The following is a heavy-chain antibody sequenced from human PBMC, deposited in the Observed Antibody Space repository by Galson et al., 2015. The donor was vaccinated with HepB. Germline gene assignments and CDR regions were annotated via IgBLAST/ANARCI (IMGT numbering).Heavy chain of an antibody. V-gene: IGHV4-61*01. Sequence: ETLSLTCTVSGGSVSSGSYYWSWIRQPPGKGLEWIGYIYYSGSTNYNPSLKSRVTISVDTSKNQFSLKLSSVTAADTAVYYCARVGFLEWLLYFDYWGQGTLVTVSS. CDR3: ARVGFLEWLLYFDY. CDR1: GGSVSSGSYY. J-gene: IGHJ4*02. CDR2: IYYSGST. D-gene: IGHD3-3*01.